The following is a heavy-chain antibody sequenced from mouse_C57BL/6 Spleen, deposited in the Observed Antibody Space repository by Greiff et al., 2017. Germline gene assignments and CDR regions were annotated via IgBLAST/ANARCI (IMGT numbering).Heavy chain of an antibody. CDR2: ISDGGSYT. CDR3: ARVFSTGKGGFAY. CDR1: GFTFSSYA. V-gene: IGHV5-4*01. Sequence: EVHLVESGGGLVKPGGSLKLSCAASGFTFSSYAMSWVRQTPEKRLEWVATISDGGSYTYYPDNVKGRFTISRDNAKNNLYLQMSHLKSEDTAMYYCARVFSTGKGGFAYWGQGTLVTVSA. D-gene: IGHD4-1*02. J-gene: IGHJ3*01.